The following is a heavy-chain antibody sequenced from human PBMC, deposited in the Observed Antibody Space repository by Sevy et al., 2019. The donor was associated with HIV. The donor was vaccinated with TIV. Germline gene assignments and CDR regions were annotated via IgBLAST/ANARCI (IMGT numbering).Heavy chain of an antibody. CDR1: GFTFGDYA. J-gene: IGHJ4*02. CDR2: IRSKAYGGTT. D-gene: IGHD5-12*01. V-gene: IGHV3-49*03. CDR3: SRARSGYDYYFDY. Sequence: SLRLSCTASGFTFGDYAMSWFRQAPGKGLEWVGFIRSKAYGGTTEYAASVQGRFTISRDDSKSIAYLQMNSLKTEDTAVYYCSRARSGYDYYFDYWGQGTLVTVSS.